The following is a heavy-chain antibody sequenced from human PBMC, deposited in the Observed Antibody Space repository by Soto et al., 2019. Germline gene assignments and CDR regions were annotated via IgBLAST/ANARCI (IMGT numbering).Heavy chain of an antibody. Sequence: QLQLQESGPGLAKPSETLSLTCTVSGGSISSSNYYWGWIRQPPGKGLEWIGSMYSSGNTYYNPSLKSRVTISVGSSRNQFSLKLNSVTVADTAVYYCARHEGSYVTFDYWGQGTLVTVSS. D-gene: IGHD3-16*01. CDR3: ARHEGSYVTFDY. CDR1: GGSISSSNYY. CDR2: MYSSGNT. V-gene: IGHV4-39*01. J-gene: IGHJ4*02.